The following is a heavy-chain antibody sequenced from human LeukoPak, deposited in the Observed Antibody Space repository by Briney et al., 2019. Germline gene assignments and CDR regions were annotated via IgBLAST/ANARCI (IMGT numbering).Heavy chain of an antibody. J-gene: IGHJ3*02. V-gene: IGHV4-4*07. D-gene: IGHD1-26*01. Sequence: LETLSLTCTVSGGSISSYHWSWIRQPAGKGLEWIGRLYTSGGTNYNPSLKSRVSMSVDTSKSQFSLELNSVTAADTAVYYCARSGSYANDAFHIWGQGTMVTVSS. CDR1: GGSISSYH. CDR2: LYTSGGT. CDR3: ARSGSYANDAFHI.